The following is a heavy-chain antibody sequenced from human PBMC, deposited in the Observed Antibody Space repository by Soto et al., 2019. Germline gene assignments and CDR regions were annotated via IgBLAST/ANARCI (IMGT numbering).Heavy chain of an antibody. CDR3: AKARAQYYDFWSGYPVDY. CDR2: IWSDGNKR. CDR1: GFMITNHG. D-gene: IGHD3-3*01. V-gene: IGHV3-33*06. J-gene: IGHJ4*02. Sequence: GGSMRLSCAASGFMITNHGRHWVRKAPGKGLEWVAVIWSDGNKRYYADSVKGRFTVSRDTSNNTLYLQMNNLRAEDTAVYYCAKARAQYYDFWSGYPVDYWGQGTLVTVSS.